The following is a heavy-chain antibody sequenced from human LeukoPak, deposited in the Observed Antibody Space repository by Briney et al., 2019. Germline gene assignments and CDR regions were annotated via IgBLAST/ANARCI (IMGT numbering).Heavy chain of an antibody. D-gene: IGHD6-13*01. J-gene: IGHJ4*02. CDR3: ASGSSSWSHFDY. CDR2: IIPILGIA. CDR1: GGTFSSYA. V-gene: IGHV1-69*04. Sequence: SVKVSCTASGGTFSSYAISWVRQAPGQGLKWMGRIIPILGIANYAQKFQGRVTITADKSTSTAYMELSSLRAEDTGVYYCASGSSSWSHFDYWGQGTRVTVSS.